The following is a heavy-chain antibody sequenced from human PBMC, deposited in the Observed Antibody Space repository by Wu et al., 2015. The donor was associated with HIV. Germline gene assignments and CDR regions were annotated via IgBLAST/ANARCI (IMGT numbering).Heavy chain of an antibody. CDR1: GYTFTSYD. D-gene: IGHD5-24*01. CDR2: MNPNSGNT. CDR3: ARESHRDGYNPLGY. J-gene: IGHJ4*02. V-gene: IGHV1-8*01. Sequence: QVQLVQSGAEVKKPGASVKVSCKASGYTFTSYDINWVRQAPGQGLEWMGWMNPNSGNTGYAQKFQGRVTMTRSTSIRTAYMEVSSLRSDDTAVYYCARESHRDGYNPLGYWGQGTLVTVSS.